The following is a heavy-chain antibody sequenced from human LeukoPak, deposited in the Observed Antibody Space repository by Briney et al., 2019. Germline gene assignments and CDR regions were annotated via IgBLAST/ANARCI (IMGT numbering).Heavy chain of an antibody. CDR3: ARGLEYYYDSSAYYPGAGFDY. Sequence: ASVKVSCKASGYTFTSYGISWVRQAPGQGLEWMGWISAYNGNTNYAQKLQGRVTMTTDTSTSTAYMELRSPRSDDTAVYYCARGLEYYYDSSAYYPGAGFDYWGQGTLVTVSS. D-gene: IGHD3-22*01. CDR1: GYTFTSYG. J-gene: IGHJ4*02. CDR2: ISAYNGNT. V-gene: IGHV1-18*01.